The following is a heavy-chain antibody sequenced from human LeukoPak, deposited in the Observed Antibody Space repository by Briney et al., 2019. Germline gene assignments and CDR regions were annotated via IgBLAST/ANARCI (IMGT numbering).Heavy chain of an antibody. CDR2: MNPNSGNT. D-gene: IGHD3-10*01. CDR1: GYTFTGYY. Sequence: GASVKVSCKASGYTFTGYYMHWVRQATGQGLEWMGWMNPNSGNTGYAQKFQGRVTMTRNTSISTAYMELSSLRSEDTAVYYCARGHPITLFDYWGQGTLVTVSS. CDR3: ARGHPITLFDY. J-gene: IGHJ4*02. V-gene: IGHV1-8*02.